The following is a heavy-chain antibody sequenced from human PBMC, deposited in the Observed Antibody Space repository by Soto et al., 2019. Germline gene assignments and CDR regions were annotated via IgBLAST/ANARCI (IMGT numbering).Heavy chain of an antibody. CDR3: AKSLVTTLTYNWYFDL. J-gene: IGHJ2*01. CDR2: IAGSGAST. V-gene: IGHV3-23*01. Sequence: EVQLLESGGRLVQPGGSLRLSCAASGFTLSSYAMTWVRQAPVMGLEWVSGIAGSGASTFYADSVKGRFSISRDKNTLFLQMNSLRADDTAVYYCAKSLVTTLTYNWYFDLWGRGTLVTVSS. D-gene: IGHD4-4*01. CDR1: GFTLSSYA.